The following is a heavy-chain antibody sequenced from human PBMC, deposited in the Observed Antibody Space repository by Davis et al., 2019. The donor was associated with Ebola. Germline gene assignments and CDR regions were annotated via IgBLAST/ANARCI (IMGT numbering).Heavy chain of an antibody. CDR1: GGSISSYY. CDR3: ARGDYSFDY. V-gene: IGHV4-34*01. CDR2: INHSGST. D-gene: IGHD4-11*01. J-gene: IGHJ4*02. Sequence: SETLSLTCTVSGGSISSYYWSWIRQPPGKGLGWIGEINHSGSTNYNPSLKSRVTISVDTSKNQFSLKLSSVTAADTAVYYCARGDYSFDYWGQGTLVTVSS.